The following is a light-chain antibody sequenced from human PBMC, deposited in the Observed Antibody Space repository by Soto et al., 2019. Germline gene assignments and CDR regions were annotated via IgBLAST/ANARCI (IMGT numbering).Light chain of an antibody. CDR1: QTVSNTY. CDR3: QQYGALPPT. Sequence: EIVLTQFPGALSLSPGERVTLSCRASQTVSNTYLAWYLQKSGQAPNFLIYGASNRATGIPDRFSGSGSGTDFTLTISRLEPEDFAVYYCQQYGALPPTFGGGTKVEIK. V-gene: IGKV3-20*01. J-gene: IGKJ4*01. CDR2: GAS.